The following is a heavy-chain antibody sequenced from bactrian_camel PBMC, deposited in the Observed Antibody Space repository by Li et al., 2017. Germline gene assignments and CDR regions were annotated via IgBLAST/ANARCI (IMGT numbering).Heavy chain of an antibody. CDR3: AAGYVYNCRPGTRFAAFGH. J-gene: IGHJ4*01. Sequence: HVQLVESGGGSVQAGGSLRLSCAASGSPYRTQCMGWFRQAPTREREAVAAIDSGGTTYYADSVKGRFTISKDNDKNTLYLEMNSLKPEDAGTYYCAAGYVYNCRPGTRFAAFGHRGQGTQVTVS. D-gene: IGHD3*01. CDR2: IDSGGTT. CDR1: GSPYRTQC. V-gene: IGHV3S53*01.